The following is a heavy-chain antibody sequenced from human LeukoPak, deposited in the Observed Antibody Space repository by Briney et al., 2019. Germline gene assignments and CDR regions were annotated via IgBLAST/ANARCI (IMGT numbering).Heavy chain of an antibody. CDR2: ISSSSYI. Sequence: GGSLRLSCAASGFTFSSYSMNWVRQAPGKGLEWVSSISSSSYIYYADSVKGRFTISRDNSKNTLYLQMNSLRAEDTAVYYCARDYSVSPLDYWGQGTLVTVSS. CDR1: GFTFSSYS. CDR3: ARDYSVSPLDY. V-gene: IGHV3-21*01. D-gene: IGHD2-15*01. J-gene: IGHJ4*02.